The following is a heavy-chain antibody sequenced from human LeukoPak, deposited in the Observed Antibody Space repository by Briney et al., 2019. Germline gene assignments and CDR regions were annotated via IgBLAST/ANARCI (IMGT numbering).Heavy chain of an antibody. CDR3: ARGQVWFGELYTY. CDR1: GYTFTGYY. CDR2: FDPEDGET. Sequence: ASVKVSCKASGYTFTGYYMHWVRQAPGKGLEWMGSFDPEDGETIYAQKFQGRVTMTEDTSTDTAYMELSRLRSDDTAVYYCARGQVWFGELYTYWGQGTLVTVSS. J-gene: IGHJ4*02. D-gene: IGHD3-10*01. V-gene: IGHV1-24*01.